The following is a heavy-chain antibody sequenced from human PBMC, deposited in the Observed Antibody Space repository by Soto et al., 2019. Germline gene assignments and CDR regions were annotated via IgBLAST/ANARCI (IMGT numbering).Heavy chain of an antibody. J-gene: IGHJ5*01. V-gene: IGHV3-23*01. CDR1: RFTFSDFA. CDR3: AKDAVPYNGKWDWFDS. D-gene: IGHD1-20*01. CDR2: ICGGGTDT. Sequence: DVQLLESGGGLVQPGGSLTLSCAASRFTFSDFAMSWVRQAPGKGLEWVSSICGGGTDTYYADSVKGRFTISRDNSKNTLYLQMDGLRDEDTAVYYCAKDAVPYNGKWDWFDSWGQGTLVIVSS.